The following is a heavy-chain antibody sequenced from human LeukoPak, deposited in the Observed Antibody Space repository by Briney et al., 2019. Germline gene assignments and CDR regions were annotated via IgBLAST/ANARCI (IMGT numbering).Heavy chain of an antibody. CDR2: ISAYNGNT. Sequence: ASVKVSYKASGYTFSIYFISWARQAPGQGLEWMGWISAYNGNTNYAQKFQDRVTMTTDTSTSTAYMELRSLRSDDTAVYYCARHATDYDILTGYYPRGWFDPWGQGTLVTVSS. V-gene: IGHV1-18*01. J-gene: IGHJ5*02. CDR1: GYTFSIYF. D-gene: IGHD3-9*01. CDR3: ARHATDYDILTGYYPRGWFDP.